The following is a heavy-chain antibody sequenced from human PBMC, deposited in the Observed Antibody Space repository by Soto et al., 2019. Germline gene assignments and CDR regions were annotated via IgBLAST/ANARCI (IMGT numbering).Heavy chain of an antibody. J-gene: IGHJ4*02. CDR3: ARGPGGPDGPGDY. CDR2: IVVGSGNT. CDR1: GFTFTISS. Sequence: ASVKVSCKASGFTFTISSMQWVRQARGQRLEWIGWIVVGSGNTNYAQKFQERVTITRDMSTSTAYMELSSLRSEDTAVYYCARGPGGPDGPGDYWGQGTLVTVSS. V-gene: IGHV1-58*02. D-gene: IGHD2-15*01.